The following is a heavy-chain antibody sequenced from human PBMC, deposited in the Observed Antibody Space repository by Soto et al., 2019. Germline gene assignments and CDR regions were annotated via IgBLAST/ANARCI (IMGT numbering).Heavy chain of an antibody. V-gene: IGHV3-30*18. CDR1: GFTFSSYG. J-gene: IGHJ4*02. Sequence: QVQLVESGGGVVQPGRSLRLSCAASGFTFSSYGMHWVRQAPGKGLEWVAVISYDGSNKYYADSVKGRFTISRDNSKNTLSLQMNSLRAEDTAVYYCAKDQAGTAHLYYFDYWGQGTLVTVSS. CDR3: AKDQAGTAHLYYFDY. CDR2: ISYDGSNK. D-gene: IGHD5-18*01.